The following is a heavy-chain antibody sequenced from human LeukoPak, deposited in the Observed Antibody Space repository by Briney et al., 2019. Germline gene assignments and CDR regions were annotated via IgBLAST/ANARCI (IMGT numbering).Heavy chain of an antibody. V-gene: IGHV1-8*01. CDR3: ARGNWITVAGNAFDI. D-gene: IGHD6-19*01. J-gene: IGHJ3*02. CDR2: MNPISGNT. Sequence: GASVKVSCKASGYTFTSYDLNWVRQATGQGLAWMGWMNPISGNTGYAQKFQGRVTLTRNTSITTAYMELSSLRSDDTAVYYCARGNWITVAGNAFDIWGHGTLVTVSS. CDR1: GYTFTSYD.